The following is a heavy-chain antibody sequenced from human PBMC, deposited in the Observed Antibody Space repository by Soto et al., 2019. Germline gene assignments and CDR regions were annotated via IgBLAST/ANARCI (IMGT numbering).Heavy chain of an antibody. V-gene: IGHV3-33*01. J-gene: IGHJ2*01. Sequence: GPLRLSCAASGFVFNMYGMHWVRQAPGKGLEWVGVIWHDGSGTYYADALKGRFTISRDNSKNTLFLQMDSLTVEDTAVYYCVRDPVALRNRVRVGYFNLWGRGTQVTVSS. CDR3: VRDPVALRNRVRVGYFNL. D-gene: IGHD1-26*01. CDR2: IWHDGSGT. CDR1: GFVFNMYG.